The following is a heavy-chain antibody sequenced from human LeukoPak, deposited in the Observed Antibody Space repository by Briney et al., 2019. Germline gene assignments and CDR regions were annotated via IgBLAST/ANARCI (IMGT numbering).Heavy chain of an antibody. CDR2: ISWNSGSI. D-gene: IGHD3-22*01. Sequence: PGRSLRLSCAASGFTFDDYAMHWVRQAPGKGLEWVSGISWNSGSIGYADSVKGRFTISRDNAKNSLYLQMNSLRAEDTALYYCAKDIYDSTYWDAFDIWGQGTMVTVSS. J-gene: IGHJ3*02. V-gene: IGHV3-9*01. CDR1: GFTFDDYA. CDR3: AKDIYDSTYWDAFDI.